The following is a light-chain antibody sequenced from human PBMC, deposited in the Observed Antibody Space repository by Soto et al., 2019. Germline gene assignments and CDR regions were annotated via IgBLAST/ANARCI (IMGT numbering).Light chain of an antibody. V-gene: IGKV1-5*01. CDR1: QSIGIS. CDR3: QQCYSYYT. CDR2: DAS. Sequence: DIQMTQSPSTLSAFVGDRVTITCRASQSIGISLAWLQQKPGKAPRFLIYDASTLYSGVPSRFSGGGSGTQFTLTISSLQPDDSATYYCQQCYSYYTFGQGTKLEIK. J-gene: IGKJ2*01.